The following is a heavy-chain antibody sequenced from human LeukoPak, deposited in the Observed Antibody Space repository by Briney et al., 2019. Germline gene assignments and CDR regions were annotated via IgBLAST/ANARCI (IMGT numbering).Heavy chain of an antibody. D-gene: IGHD6-19*01. J-gene: IGHJ4*02. Sequence: PGGSLRLSCAASGFTFSSYAMHWVRQAPGKGLEWVAVISYDGSNKYYADSVKGRFTISRDNSKNTLYLQMNSLRAEDTAVYYCAKAIVAGTDYWGQGTLVTVSS. V-gene: IGHV3-30*04. CDR1: GFTFSSYA. CDR3: AKAIVAGTDY. CDR2: ISYDGSNK.